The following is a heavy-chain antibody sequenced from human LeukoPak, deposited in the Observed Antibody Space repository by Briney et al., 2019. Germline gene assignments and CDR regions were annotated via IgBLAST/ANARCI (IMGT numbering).Heavy chain of an antibody. D-gene: IGHD5-18*01. V-gene: IGHV1-46*01. CDR3: ARNTAYTLTYGMDV. J-gene: IGHJ6*02. CDR2: INPSGGST. Sequence: ASVKVSCKASGGTFSSYAISWVRQAPGQGLEWMGIINPSGGSTSYAQKFQGRVTMTRDTFTSTVYMELSSLRSEDTAVYYCARNTAYTLTYGMDVWGQGTTVTVSS. CDR1: GGTFSSYA.